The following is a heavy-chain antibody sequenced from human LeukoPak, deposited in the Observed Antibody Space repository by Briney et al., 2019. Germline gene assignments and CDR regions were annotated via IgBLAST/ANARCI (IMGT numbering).Heavy chain of an antibody. CDR2: IRYDGSNK. CDR1: GFTVSSNS. CDR3: AKGGGYEAQYYYYYLDV. J-gene: IGHJ6*03. V-gene: IGHV3-30*02. Sequence: RSGGSLRLSCTVSGFTVSSNSMSWVRQAPGKGLEWVAFIRYDGSNKYYADSVKGRFTISRDNSKNTLYLQMKSLRAEDTAVYYCAKGGGYEAQYYYYYLDVWGKGTTVTISS. D-gene: IGHD5-12*01.